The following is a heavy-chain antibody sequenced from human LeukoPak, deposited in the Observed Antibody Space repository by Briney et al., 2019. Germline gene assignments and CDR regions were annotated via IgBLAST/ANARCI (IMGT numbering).Heavy chain of an antibody. CDR2: INHSGST. V-gene: IGHV4-34*01. CDR1: GGSFSGYY. J-gene: IGHJ4*02. D-gene: IGHD3-22*01. CDR3: ASGPQTGGYYDSSGYSDY. Sequence: SETLSLTCAVYGGSFSGYYWSWIRQPPGKGLEWIGEINHSGSTNYNPSLKSRVTISVDTSKNQFSLKLSSVTAADTAVYYCASGPQTGGYYDSSGYSDYWGQETLVTVSS.